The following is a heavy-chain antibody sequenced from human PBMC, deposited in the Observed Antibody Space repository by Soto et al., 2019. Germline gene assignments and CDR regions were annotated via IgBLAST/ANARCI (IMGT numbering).Heavy chain of an antibody. Sequence: ASVKVSCKASGYTFTSYAMHWVRQAPGQRLEWMGWINAGNGNTKYSQKFQGRVTITRDTSASTAYMELSSLRSEDTAVYYCARAPLYGMVATQVWFDPWGQGTLVTVSS. CDR1: GYTFTSYA. CDR3: ARAPLYGMVATQVWFDP. V-gene: IGHV1-3*01. J-gene: IGHJ5*02. D-gene: IGHD5-12*01. CDR2: INAGNGNT.